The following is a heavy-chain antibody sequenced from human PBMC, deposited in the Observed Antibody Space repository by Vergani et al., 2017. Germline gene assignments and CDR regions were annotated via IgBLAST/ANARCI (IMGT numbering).Heavy chain of an antibody. CDR3: ASLGYCSGGSCYDPYYYDGMDV. Sequence: QVQLQESGPGLVKPSQTLSLTCTVSGGSISSGSYYWSWIRQPAGKGLEWIGRIYTSGSTNYNPSLKSRVTISVDTSKNQFSLKLSSVTAADTAVYYCASLGYCSGGSCYDPYYYDGMDVWGQGTTVTVSS. CDR2: IYTSGST. CDR1: GGSISSGSYY. D-gene: IGHD2-15*01. V-gene: IGHV4-61*02. J-gene: IGHJ6*02.